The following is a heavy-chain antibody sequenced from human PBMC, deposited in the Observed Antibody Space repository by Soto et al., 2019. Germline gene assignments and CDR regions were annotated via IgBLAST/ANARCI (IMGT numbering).Heavy chain of an antibody. CDR1: GYSFTSYW. V-gene: IGHV5-51*01. J-gene: IGHJ6*02. D-gene: IGHD6-19*01. CDR3: ASGGSSGGYYYGMDV. Sequence: GESLKISCKGSGYSFTSYWIGWVRQMPGKGLEWMGIIYPGDSDTRYSPSFQGQVTISADKSISTAYLQWSSLKASDTAMYYCASGGSSGGYYYGMDVWGQGTTVTVSS. CDR2: IYPGDSDT.